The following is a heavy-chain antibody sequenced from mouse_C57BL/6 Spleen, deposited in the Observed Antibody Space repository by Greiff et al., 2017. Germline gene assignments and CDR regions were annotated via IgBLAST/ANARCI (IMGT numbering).Heavy chain of an antibody. D-gene: IGHD1-1*02. J-gene: IGHJ2*01. Sequence: EVQLQQSGAELVRPGASVKLSCTASGFNIKDYYMHWVKQRPEQGLEWIGRIDPEDGDTEYAPKFQGKATMSADTSSNSAFLQLSSLTSEDTAVYYCTSGLYYFDYWGQGTTLTVSS. CDR3: TSGLYYFDY. V-gene: IGHV14-1*01. CDR1: GFNIKDYY. CDR2: IDPEDGDT.